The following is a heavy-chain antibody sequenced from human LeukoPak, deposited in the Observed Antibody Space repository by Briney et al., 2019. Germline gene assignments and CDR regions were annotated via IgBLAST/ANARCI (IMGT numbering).Heavy chain of an antibody. V-gene: IGHV4-39*01. D-gene: IGHD3-3*01. J-gene: IGHJ4*02. CDR3: ASDSPGGFLEWYYFDY. CDR1: GGSISSSNWY. CDR2: IYYSGKT. Sequence: SETLSLTCTVSGGSISSSNWYWGWIRQPPGKGLEWIGSIYYSGKTYYNPSLKSRVTTSVDTSKNQFSLKVNSVTAADTAVYYCASDSPGGFLEWYYFDYWGQGTLVTVSS.